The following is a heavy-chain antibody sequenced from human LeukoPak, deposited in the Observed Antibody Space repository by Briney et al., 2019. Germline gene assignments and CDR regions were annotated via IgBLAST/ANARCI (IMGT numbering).Heavy chain of an antibody. CDR2: IYYSGST. V-gene: IGHV4-39*01. J-gene: IGHJ4*02. D-gene: IGHD1-1*01. CDR3: ARATGNWIMVDY. CDR1: GGSISSSSYY. Sequence: SETLSLTCTVSGGSISSSSYYWGWIRQPPGKGLEWIGSIYYSGSTSYNPSLKSRVTISVDTSKNQFSLKLSSVTAADTAVYYCARATGNWIMVDYWGQGTLVTVSS.